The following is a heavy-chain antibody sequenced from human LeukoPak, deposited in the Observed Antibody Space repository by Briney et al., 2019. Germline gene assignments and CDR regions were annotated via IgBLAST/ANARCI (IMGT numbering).Heavy chain of an antibody. CDR1: GYTFTSYY. CDR3: ASTVLSARPGGAWYFDL. Sequence: ASVKVSCKASGYTFTSYYMHWVRQAPGQGLEWMGIINPSGGSTSYAQKFQGRVTMTRDMSTSTVYMELSSLRSEDTAVYYCASTVLSARPGGAWYFDLWGRGTLVTVSS. D-gene: IGHD6-6*01. J-gene: IGHJ2*01. CDR2: INPSGGST. V-gene: IGHV1-46*01.